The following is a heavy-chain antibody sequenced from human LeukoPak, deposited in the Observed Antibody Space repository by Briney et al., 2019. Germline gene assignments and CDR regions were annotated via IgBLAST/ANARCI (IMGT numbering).Heavy chain of an antibody. D-gene: IGHD3-22*01. Sequence: AGGSLRLSCAASGFTVSSNYMSWVRQAPGKGLEWVSVIYSGGSTYYADSVKGRFTISRDNSKNTLYLQMNSLRAEDTAVYYCARDYYDTSGLDYWGQGTLVTVSS. CDR3: ARDYYDTSGLDY. V-gene: IGHV3-66*01. CDR1: GFTVSSNY. CDR2: IYSGGST. J-gene: IGHJ4*02.